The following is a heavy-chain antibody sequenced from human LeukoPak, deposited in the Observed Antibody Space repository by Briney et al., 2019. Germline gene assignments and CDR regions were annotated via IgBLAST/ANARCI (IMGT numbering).Heavy chain of an antibody. Sequence: ASVKVSCKASGGTFSSYAISWVRQAPGQGLEWMGRIIPILGIANYAQKFQGRVTITADKSTSTAYMELSSLRSGDTAVYYCARDGERGYSCPFDYWGQGTLVTVSS. V-gene: IGHV1-69*04. D-gene: IGHD5-18*01. CDR2: IIPILGIA. CDR1: GGTFSSYA. J-gene: IGHJ4*02. CDR3: ARDGERGYSCPFDY.